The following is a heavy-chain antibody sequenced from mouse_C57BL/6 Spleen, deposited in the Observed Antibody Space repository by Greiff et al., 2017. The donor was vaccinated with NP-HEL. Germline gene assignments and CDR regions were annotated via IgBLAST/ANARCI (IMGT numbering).Heavy chain of an antibody. V-gene: IGHV1-53*01. J-gene: IGHJ4*01. Sequence: QVQLQQSGTELVKPGASVKLSCKASGYTFTSYWMHWVKQRPGQGLEWIGNINPSNGGTNYNEKFKSKATLTADKSSSPAYMQLSSLTSEDSAVYYCARWEGYYAMDYWGQGTSVTVSS. CDR1: GYTFTSYW. D-gene: IGHD4-1*01. CDR3: ARWEGYYAMDY. CDR2: INPSNGGT.